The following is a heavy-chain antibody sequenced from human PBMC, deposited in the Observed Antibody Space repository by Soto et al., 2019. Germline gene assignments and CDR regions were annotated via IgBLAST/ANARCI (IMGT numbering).Heavy chain of an antibody. CDR2: INPILDST. V-gene: IGHV1-69*09. Sequence: QEQVVQSGPAMKEPGSSVKVSCRASGIMSSGYGFSWVRQAPGQGLEWVGRINPILDSTHYAQKLQGRVSITVDKSTDTAYLEVTSLRLEDTAIYFCATMKRARLDSWGRGTVVTVS. J-gene: IGHJ4*02. D-gene: IGHD6-25*01. CDR3: ATMKRARLDS. CDR1: GIMSSGYG.